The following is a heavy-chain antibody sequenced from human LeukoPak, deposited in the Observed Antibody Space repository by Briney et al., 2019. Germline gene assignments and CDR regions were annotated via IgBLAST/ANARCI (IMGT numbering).Heavy chain of an antibody. D-gene: IGHD3-10*02. CDR2: ISYDGSNK. CDR3: AELGITMIGGV. Sequence: GGSLRLSCAASGFTFSSYGMHWVRQAPGKGLEWVAVISYDGSNKYYADSVKGRFTNSRDNSKNSLYLQMNSLRAEDTAVYYCAELGITMIGGVWGKGTTVTISS. CDR1: GFTFSSYG. J-gene: IGHJ6*03. V-gene: IGHV3-33*05.